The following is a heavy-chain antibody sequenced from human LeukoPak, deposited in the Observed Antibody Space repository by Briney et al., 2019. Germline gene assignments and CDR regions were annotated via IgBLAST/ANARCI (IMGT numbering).Heavy chain of an antibody. CDR2: VNPDNGNT. J-gene: IGHJ3*01. CDR3: ARRGLVAGIYDLVYGFDL. Sequence: ASVKVSYKAAGYSFTTFHMNWVRQAPGQGPEWMGWVNPDNGNTGFAQKFQGRVTITQNSSVTTVYMELSSLTSEDTAVYYCARRGLVAGIYDLVYGFDLWGQGTMVTVSS. V-gene: IGHV1-8*03. D-gene: IGHD3/OR15-3a*01. CDR1: GYSFTTFH.